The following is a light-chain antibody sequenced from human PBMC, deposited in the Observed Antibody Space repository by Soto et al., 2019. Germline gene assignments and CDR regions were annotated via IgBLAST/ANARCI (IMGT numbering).Light chain of an antibody. Sequence: ASVGDRVTITFRASQSISSYLNWYQQKPGKAPKLLIYAASSLQSGVPSRFSGSGSGTDFTLTISSLQPEDFATYYCQQSYSTPRTFGQGTKVDIK. J-gene: IGKJ1*01. CDR1: QSISSY. CDR3: QQSYSTPRT. CDR2: AAS. V-gene: IGKV1-39*01.